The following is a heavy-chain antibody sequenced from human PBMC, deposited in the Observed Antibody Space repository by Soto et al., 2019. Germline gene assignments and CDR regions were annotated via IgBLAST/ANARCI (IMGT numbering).Heavy chain of an antibody. CDR2: ISGYNGNT. J-gene: IGHJ4*02. CDR3: ARDPRLYIYDSSAYSHFDY. Sequence: QVQLVQSGAEVKKPGASVKVSCKASGYTFTSYGITWVRQAPGQGLEWMGWISGYNGNTDYEQKLQGRVTMTKDTSTSTVYMELRSLRSDDTAVYYCARDPRLYIYDSSAYSHFDYWGQRTLVTVSS. CDR1: GYTFTSYG. V-gene: IGHV1-18*01. D-gene: IGHD3-22*01.